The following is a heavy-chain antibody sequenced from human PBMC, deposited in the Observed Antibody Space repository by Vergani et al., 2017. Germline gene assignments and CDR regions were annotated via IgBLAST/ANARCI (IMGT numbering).Heavy chain of an antibody. V-gene: IGHV3-7*01. J-gene: IGHJ6*04. CDR2: IKESGSDK. CDR3: ARLASKPQLSHLGSRDYVTFFFLDV. D-gene: IGHD3-16*01. CDR1: GFTFKKYW. Sequence: ELQLVESGGGLVQPGGSLRLTCVASGFTFKKYWMNWVRQAPGKGLEWVANIKESGSDKSYVDSVKGRFTISRDNSRKSLYLEMDSLRAEDTSVDFCARLASKPQLSHLGSRDYVTFFFLDVWGKGTTVSVSS.